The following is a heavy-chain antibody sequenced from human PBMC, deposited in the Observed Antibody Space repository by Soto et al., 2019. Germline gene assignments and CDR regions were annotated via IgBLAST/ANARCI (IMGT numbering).Heavy chain of an antibody. CDR3: PRSGYYGDAFDV. D-gene: IGHD3-22*01. V-gene: IGHV3-7*03. J-gene: IGHJ3*01. CDR1: GFTFSSYW. Sequence: GGSLRLSCAASGFTFSSYWMNWVRQAPGKGLEWVANIKQDGSEKYYADSVAGRFTISRDNAKNSLYLQMNSLRAEDTAVYYCPRSGYYGDAFDVWGQGTMVTVSS. CDR2: IKQDGSEK.